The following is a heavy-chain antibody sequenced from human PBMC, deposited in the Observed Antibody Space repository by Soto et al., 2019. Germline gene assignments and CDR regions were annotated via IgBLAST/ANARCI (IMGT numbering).Heavy chain of an antibody. CDR2: IYYSGST. CDR3: ASSDYYDSSAMHYAFDS. J-gene: IGHJ3*02. CDR1: GGSISSYY. V-gene: IGHV4-59*01. D-gene: IGHD3-22*01. Sequence: SETLSLTCTVSGGSISSYYWSWIRQPPGKGLEWIGYIYYSGSTNYNPSLKSRVTISVDTSKNQFSLKLSSVTAADTAVYYCASSDYYDSSAMHYAFDSCGQGTMVTVSS.